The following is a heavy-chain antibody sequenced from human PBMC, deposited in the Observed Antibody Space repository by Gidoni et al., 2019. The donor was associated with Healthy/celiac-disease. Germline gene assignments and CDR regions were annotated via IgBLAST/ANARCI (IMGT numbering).Heavy chain of an antibody. J-gene: IGHJ6*02. CDR3: ARELAAHGYYYGMDV. D-gene: IGHD6-6*01. CDR1: GFTLSDYY. Sequence: QVQLVESGGGLVKPGGSLRRSCAASGFTLSDYYMSWIGQAPGKGLEWFSYFRSSGSTIYYADSVKGRFTISRDNAKNSLYLQMNSLRAEDTAVYYCARELAAHGYYYGMDVWGQGTTVTVSS. CDR2: FRSSGSTI. V-gene: IGHV3-11*01.